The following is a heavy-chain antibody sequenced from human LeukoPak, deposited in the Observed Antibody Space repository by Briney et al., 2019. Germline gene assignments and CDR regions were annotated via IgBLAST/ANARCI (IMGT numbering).Heavy chain of an antibody. D-gene: IGHD4-11*01. Sequence: ASVKVSCKASGYTFTSYHMHWVRQAPGQGLEWMGIINPSGGSTSYAQKFQGRVTMTRDMSTSTVYMELSSLRSEDTAVYYCAREGPYSNYEKRSLPNEYYFDYWGQGTLVTVSS. CDR1: GYTFTSYH. V-gene: IGHV1-46*01. J-gene: IGHJ4*02. CDR2: INPSGGST. CDR3: AREGPYSNYEKRSLPNEYYFDY.